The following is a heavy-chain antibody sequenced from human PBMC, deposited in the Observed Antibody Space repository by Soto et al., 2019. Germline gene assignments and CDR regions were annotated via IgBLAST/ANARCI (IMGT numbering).Heavy chain of an antibody. CDR2: IYYSGST. CDR1: GGSISSGGYY. V-gene: IGHV4-31*03. CDR3: TRVLLHNSGYYFDY. Sequence: PSETLSLTCTVSGGSISSGGYYWNWIRQHPGEGLEWIGYIYYSGSTYYNPSLKSRVTISVDTSKNQFSLKLSSVTAADTAVYYCTRVLLHNSGYYFDYWGRGTLVTVSS. J-gene: IGHJ4*02. D-gene: IGHD6-19*01.